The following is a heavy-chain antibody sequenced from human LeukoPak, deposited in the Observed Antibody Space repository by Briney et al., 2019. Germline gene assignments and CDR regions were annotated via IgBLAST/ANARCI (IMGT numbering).Heavy chain of an antibody. CDR1: GYTFTSYA. CDR2: IIPILGIA. Sequence: SVKVSCKASGYTFTSYAISWVRQAPGQGLEWMGRIIPILGIANYAQKFQGRVTITADKSTSTAYMELSSLRSEDTAVYYCARDLAYYDILTGYSRPNWFDPWGQGTLVTVSS. D-gene: IGHD3-9*01. CDR3: ARDLAYYDILTGYSRPNWFDP. J-gene: IGHJ5*02. V-gene: IGHV1-69*04.